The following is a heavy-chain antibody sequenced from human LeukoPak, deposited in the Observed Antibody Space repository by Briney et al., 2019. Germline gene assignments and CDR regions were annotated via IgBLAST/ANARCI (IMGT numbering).Heavy chain of an antibody. CDR1: GGTFSSYA. J-gene: IGHJ3*02. D-gene: IGHD5-24*01. Sequence: ASVKVSCKASGGTFSSYAISWVRQAPGQGLEWMGGIIPIFGTANYAQKFQGRVTITADESTSTAYMELSSLRSEDTAVYYCARDGEMATDAFDIWGQGTMVTVSS. V-gene: IGHV1-69*13. CDR3: ARDGEMATDAFDI. CDR2: IIPIFGTA.